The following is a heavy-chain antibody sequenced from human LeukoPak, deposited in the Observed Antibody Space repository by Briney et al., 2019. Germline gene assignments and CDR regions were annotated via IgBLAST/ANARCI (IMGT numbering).Heavy chain of an antibody. V-gene: IGHV3-30*04. J-gene: IGHJ6*03. Sequence: PGGSLRLSCAASGFTFSSYAMHWVRQAPGKGLEWVAVISYDGSNKYYADSVKGRFTISRDNSKNTLYLQMNSLRAEDTAVYYCARPRGYCSSTSCYKHLLRPWGDYYMDVWGKGTTVTVSS. CDR2: ISYDGSNK. CDR1: GFTFSSYA. CDR3: ARPRGYCSSTSCYKHLLRPWGDYYMDV. D-gene: IGHD2-2*02.